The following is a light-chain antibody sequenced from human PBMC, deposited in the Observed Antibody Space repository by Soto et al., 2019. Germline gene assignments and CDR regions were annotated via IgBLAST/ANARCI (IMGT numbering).Light chain of an antibody. CDR3: QQSYDIPWT. J-gene: IGKJ1*01. CDR1: QSVLYSSNNKNY. Sequence: DIVMTQSPDSLAVSLGERATINCKSSQSVLYSSNNKNYLVWYQQKPGQPPKLLIYWASTRESGVPDRFSGSGAGTDFTLTISSLQAEDVAVYYCQQSYDIPWTFGQGTKVEIK. CDR2: WAS. V-gene: IGKV4-1*01.